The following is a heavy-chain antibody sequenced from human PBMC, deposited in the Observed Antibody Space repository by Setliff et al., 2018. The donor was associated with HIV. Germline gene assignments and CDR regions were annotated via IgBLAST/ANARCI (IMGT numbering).Heavy chain of an antibody. CDR1: GGTFSLHY. CDR2: ISRSNSYI. D-gene: IGHD6-13*01. J-gene: IGHJ4*02. Sequence: TSETLSLTCAVSGGTFSLHYYTWIRQSPLRGLEWVSFISRSNSYIYYADSVKGRFTISRDNAKNSLYLQMNSLRAEDTAVYYCARATAAWDDAYGYWGQGTLVTVSS. V-gene: IGHV3-21*01. CDR3: ARATAAWDDAYGY.